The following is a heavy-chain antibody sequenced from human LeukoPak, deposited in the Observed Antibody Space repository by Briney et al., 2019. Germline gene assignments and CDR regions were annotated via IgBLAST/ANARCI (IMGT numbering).Heavy chain of an antibody. CDR2: INTNTGNP. Sequence: ASVKVSCKASGYTFTSYAMNWVRQAPGQGLGWMGWINTNTGNPTYAQGFTGRFVFSLDTSVSTAYLQISSLKAEDTAVYYCARDTISSSWYDYPVVWYFDYWGQGTLVTVSS. V-gene: IGHV7-4-1*02. D-gene: IGHD6-13*01. J-gene: IGHJ4*02. CDR3: ARDTISSSWYDYPVVWYFDY. CDR1: GYTFTSYA.